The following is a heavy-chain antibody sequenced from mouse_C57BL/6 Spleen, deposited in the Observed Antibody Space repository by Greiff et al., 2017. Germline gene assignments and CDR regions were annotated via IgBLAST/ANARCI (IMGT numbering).Heavy chain of an antibody. V-gene: IGHV5-17*01. CDR1: GFTFSDYG. CDR2: ISSGSSTI. Sequence: EVKVVESGGGLVKPGGSLKLSCAASGFTFSDYGMHWVRQAPEKGLEWVAYISSGSSTIYYADTVKGRFTISRDNAKNTLFLQMTSLRSEDTAMYYCARGLTGTAFDYWGQGTTLTVSS. D-gene: IGHD4-1*01. J-gene: IGHJ2*01. CDR3: ARGLTGTAFDY.